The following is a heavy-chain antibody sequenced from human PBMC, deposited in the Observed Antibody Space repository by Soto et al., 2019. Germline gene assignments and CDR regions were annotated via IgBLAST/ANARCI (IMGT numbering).Heavy chain of an antibody. CDR1: GGSISSYY. Sequence: QVQLQESGPGLVKPSETLSLTCTVSGGSISSYYWSWIRQPPGKGLEWIGYIYYSGSTNYNPSLKSRVTISVDTSKNQFSLKLSSVTAVDTAVYYCARGITIFVNYYYMDVWGKGTTVTVSS. CDR3: ARGITIFVNYYYMDV. V-gene: IGHV4-59*01. D-gene: IGHD3-3*01. CDR2: IYYSGST. J-gene: IGHJ6*03.